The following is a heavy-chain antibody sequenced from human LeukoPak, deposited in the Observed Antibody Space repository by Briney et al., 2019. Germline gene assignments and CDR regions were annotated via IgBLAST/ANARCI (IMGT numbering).Heavy chain of an antibody. J-gene: IGHJ3*02. Sequence: ASVKVSCKASGYTFTSYGISWVRQAPGQGLEWMGWLSTYNGNTNYAQKLQGRVTMTTDTSASTAYMELRSLRSDDTAVYYCARACYDILTGYYIGSLDAFDIWGQGTMVTVSS. V-gene: IGHV1-18*01. CDR3: ARACYDILTGYYIGSLDAFDI. CDR1: GYTFTSYG. D-gene: IGHD3-9*01. CDR2: LSTYNGNT.